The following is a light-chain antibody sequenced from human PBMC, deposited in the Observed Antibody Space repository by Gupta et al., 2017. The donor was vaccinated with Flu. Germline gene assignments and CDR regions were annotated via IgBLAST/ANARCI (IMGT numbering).Light chain of an antibody. V-gene: IGKV3-15*01. Sequence: PATLSVSPGERATLSCRASQSVSSNLAWYQQKPGQPPRLLIYLASNRATGIPARFSGSGSGTEFTLTISSLQSEDFAVYYCQQHSNWPRTFGQGTKVEIK. CDR1: QSVSSN. CDR3: QQHSNWPRT. J-gene: IGKJ1*01. CDR2: LAS.